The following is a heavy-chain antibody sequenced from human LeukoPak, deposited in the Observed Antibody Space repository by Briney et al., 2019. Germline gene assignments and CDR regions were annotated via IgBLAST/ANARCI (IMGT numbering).Heavy chain of an antibody. CDR2: IYYSGNT. D-gene: IGHD2-15*01. V-gene: IGHV4-59*08. CDR1: GGSVTYYY. J-gene: IGHJ4*02. Sequence: SETLSLTCTVSGGSVTYYYRTWIRQPPGKGLEWIGYIYYSGNTNYNPSLKGRFTISVDTSKNQFSLKLSYVNAADTAVFYCASQRGGYVDDWGQGTLVTVSS. CDR3: ASQRGGYVDD.